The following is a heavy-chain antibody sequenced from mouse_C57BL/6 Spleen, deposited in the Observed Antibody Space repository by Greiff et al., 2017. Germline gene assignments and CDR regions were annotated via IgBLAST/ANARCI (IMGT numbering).Heavy chain of an antibody. D-gene: IGHD2-4*01. CDR2: IHPNSGST. Sequence: QVQLQQSGAELVKPGASVKLSCKASGYTFTSYWMHWVKQRPGQGLEWIGMIHPNSGSTNYNEKFKSKATLTVDKSSSTAYMQLSSLTSEDSAVYYCARSYDYDVDYWGQGTTLTVSS. J-gene: IGHJ2*01. CDR1: GYTFTSYW. V-gene: IGHV1-64*01. CDR3: ARSYDYDVDY.